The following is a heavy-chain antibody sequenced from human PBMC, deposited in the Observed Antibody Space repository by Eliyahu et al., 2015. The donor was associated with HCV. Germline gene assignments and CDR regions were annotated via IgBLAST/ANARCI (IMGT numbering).Heavy chain of an antibody. CDR2: IHXRGST. CDR1: GXSITXYY. Sequence: QVQLQESGPGLVKPSETLSLTCTVXGXSITXYYWXWIRQPPGKGLEWIGYIHXRGSTNYNPSLKSRVTISLDTSKNQFSLNLTSVTAADXAVYFCASGGGGIAVAGTGGWFDPWGQGTLVTVSS. J-gene: IGHJ5*02. D-gene: IGHD6-19*01. V-gene: IGHV4-59*01. CDR3: ASGGGGIAVAGTGGWFDP.